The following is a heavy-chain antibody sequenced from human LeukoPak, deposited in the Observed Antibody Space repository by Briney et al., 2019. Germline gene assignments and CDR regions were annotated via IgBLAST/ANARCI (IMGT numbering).Heavy chain of an antibody. Sequence: PSETLSLTCTVSGGSISSSSYYWGWIRQPPGKGLEWIGSIYYSGSTYYNPSLKSRVTISVDTSKNQFSLKLSSVTAADTAVYYCARRVSDFLPFDPWGQGTLVTVSS. CDR1: GGSISSSSYY. CDR3: ARRVSDFLPFDP. D-gene: IGHD3-3*01. J-gene: IGHJ5*02. CDR2: IYYSGST. V-gene: IGHV4-39*01.